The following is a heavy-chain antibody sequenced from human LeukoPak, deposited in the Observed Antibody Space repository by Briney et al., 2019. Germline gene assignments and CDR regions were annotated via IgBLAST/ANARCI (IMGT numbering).Heavy chain of an antibody. CDR2: IYYSGST. CDR1: GGSIISRSYY. J-gene: IGHJ4*02. Sequence: PSETLSLTCTVSGGSIISRSYYWGWIRQPPGKGLEWIGSIYYSGSTSYSPSLKSRVTISVDTSKNQFSLKLSSVTATDTAVYYCARLTDYEYSSSSFDYWGQGTLVTVSS. D-gene: IGHD6-6*01. CDR3: ARLTDYEYSSSSFDY. V-gene: IGHV4-39*01.